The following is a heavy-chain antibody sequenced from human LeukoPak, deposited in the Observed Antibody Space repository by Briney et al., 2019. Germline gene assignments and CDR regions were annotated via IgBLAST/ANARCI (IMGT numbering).Heavy chain of an antibody. J-gene: IGHJ4*02. Sequence: ASVKVSCKASGYTFTGYYMHWVRQAPGHGLEWMGWINPNSGGTNYAQKFQGRVTMTRDTSISTAYMELSRLRSDDTAVYYCARVGGHRIAARNFDYWGQGTLVTVSS. CDR2: INPNSGGT. CDR1: GYTFTGYY. D-gene: IGHD6-6*01. V-gene: IGHV1-2*02. CDR3: ARVGGHRIAARNFDY.